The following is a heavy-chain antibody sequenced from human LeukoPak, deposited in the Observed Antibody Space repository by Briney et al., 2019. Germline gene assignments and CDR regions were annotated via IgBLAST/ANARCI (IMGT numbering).Heavy chain of an antibody. V-gene: IGHV3-30*03. Sequence: GALRLSCAASGFTFSSYGMHWVRQAPGKGLEWVAVISYDGSNKYYADSVKGRFTISRDNLKNTLYLQMNSLRAEDTAVYHCARDYSGSGHFDYWGQGTLVTVSS. CDR3: ARDYSGSGHFDY. CDR1: GFTFSSYG. D-gene: IGHD3-10*01. CDR2: ISYDGSNK. J-gene: IGHJ4*02.